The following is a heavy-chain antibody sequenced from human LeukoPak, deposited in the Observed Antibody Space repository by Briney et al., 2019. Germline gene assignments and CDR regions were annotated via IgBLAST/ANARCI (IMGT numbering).Heavy chain of an antibody. Sequence: PGGSLRLSCAASGFTFSGYLMSWVRQAPGKGLEWVANIKEEGSEKYYVDSVKGRFIISRDNAKNSLYLQMNSLRAEDTAVYYCARDSSAAPHSYWGQGTLVTV. CDR3: ARDSSAAPHSY. J-gene: IGHJ4*02. CDR2: IKEEGSEK. D-gene: IGHD2-15*01. V-gene: IGHV3-7*01. CDR1: GFTFSGYL.